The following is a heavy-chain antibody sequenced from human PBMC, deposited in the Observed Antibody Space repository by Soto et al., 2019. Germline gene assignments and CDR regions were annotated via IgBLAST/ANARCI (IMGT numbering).Heavy chain of an antibody. V-gene: IGHV5-10-1*01. CDR2: IDPSDSYT. J-gene: IGHJ6*02. CDR1: GYSFTSYW. D-gene: IGHD1-26*01. CDR3: ARLYSGNYGMDV. Sequence: VASPKISCKVSGYSFTSYWISWVRQMPGKGLEWMGRIDPSDSYTNYSPSFQGHVTISADKSISTAYLQWSSLKASDTAMYYCARLYSGNYGMDVWGQGTTVTVSS.